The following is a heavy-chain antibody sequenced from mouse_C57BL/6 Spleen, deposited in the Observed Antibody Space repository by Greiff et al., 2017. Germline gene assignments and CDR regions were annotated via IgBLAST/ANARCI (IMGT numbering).Heavy chain of an antibody. Sequence: EVQLMESGAELVKPGASVKLSCTASGFNITDYYMPWVKQRTEQGLEWIGRIDPEDGKTNYAPKFQGKATITADTSSNTAYLQLSSLTSEDTAVYYCARWHGYYKYFDCWGQGTTLTVSS. CDR2: IDPEDGKT. D-gene: IGHD2-3*01. CDR1: GFNITDYY. CDR3: ARWHGYYKYFDC. J-gene: IGHJ2*01. V-gene: IGHV14-2*01.